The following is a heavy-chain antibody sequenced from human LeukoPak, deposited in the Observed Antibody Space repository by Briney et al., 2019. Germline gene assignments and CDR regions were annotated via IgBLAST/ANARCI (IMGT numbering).Heavy chain of an antibody. J-gene: IGHJ4*02. CDR2: IGSSGTTI. CDR3: ALLAVASDFDY. V-gene: IGHV3-48*03. CDR1: GFPFSVYE. D-gene: IGHD6-19*01. Sequence: GGSLRLSCAVSGFPFSVYEMNWVRQAPGKGQEWVSNIGSSGTTIYYADSVRGRFSISRDNAKSSLYLQMNSLRVEDTAVYYCALLAVASDFDYWGQGALVTVSS.